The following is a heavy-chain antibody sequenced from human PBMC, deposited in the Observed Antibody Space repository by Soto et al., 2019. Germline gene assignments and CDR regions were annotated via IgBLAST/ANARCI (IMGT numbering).Heavy chain of an antibody. CDR1: GGSISSRGFD. D-gene: IGHD3-22*01. CDR2: ISSSGST. V-gene: IGHV4-31*03. Sequence: QVQLQESGPGLVKPSQTLSLTCTVSGGSISSRGFDWTWIRQHPEKGLEWIGHISSSGSTYYSPSRNTRPTISVDTSKNQLSLKLTSLTATDTAAYYCARAHHFDRSGWPDGFDVWGHGTMVTVSS. CDR3: ARAHHFDRSGWPDGFDV. J-gene: IGHJ3*01.